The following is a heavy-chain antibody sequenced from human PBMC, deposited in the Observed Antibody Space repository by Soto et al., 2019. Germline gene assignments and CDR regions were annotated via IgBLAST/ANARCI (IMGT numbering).Heavy chain of an antibody. Sequence: QVQLVQSGAEVKKPGSSVKVSCKTSGVSFNNNGIGWVRQAPGHGLEWMGGVSPPFRTSNYARKFQCRISITADASTGTVNMELSSLTSEDKAQYYCARVLYYGSGSYSPYGMDVWGQGTTVTVSS. J-gene: IGHJ6*02. CDR3: ARVLYYGSGSYSPYGMDV. CDR2: VSPPFRTS. V-gene: IGHV1-69*01. D-gene: IGHD3-10*01. CDR1: GVSFNNNG.